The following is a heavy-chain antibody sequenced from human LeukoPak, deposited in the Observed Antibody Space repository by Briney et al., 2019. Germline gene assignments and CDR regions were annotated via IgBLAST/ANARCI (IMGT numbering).Heavy chain of an antibody. V-gene: IGHV4-4*07. CDR2: IYTSGST. D-gene: IGHD4-11*01. J-gene: IGHJ6*03. CDR1: GGSISSYY. CDR3: ARVVVSNYGNYYYYMDV. Sequence: SETLSLTCTVSGGSISSYYWSWIRQPAGKGLEWIGRIYTSGSTNYNPSLKSRVTMSVDTSKNQFSLKLSSVTAADTAVYYCARVVVSNYGNYYYYMDVWGKGTTATVSS.